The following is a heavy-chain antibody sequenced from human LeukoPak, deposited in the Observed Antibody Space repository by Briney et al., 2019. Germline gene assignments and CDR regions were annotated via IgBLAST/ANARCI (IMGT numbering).Heavy chain of an antibody. Sequence: GGSLRLSCAASGFTSSSYGMHGVRQAPGKGLEWVALIGYDGTNEYYADSVKGRFTISRDNSKNTLYLQMKSLRAEDTAVYYCARDFYCSRTSCYAPSFDYWGQGTLVTVSS. CDR3: ARDFYCSRTSCYAPSFDY. V-gene: IGHV3-33*01. J-gene: IGHJ4*02. CDR2: IGYDGTNE. D-gene: IGHD2-2*01. CDR1: GFTSSSYG.